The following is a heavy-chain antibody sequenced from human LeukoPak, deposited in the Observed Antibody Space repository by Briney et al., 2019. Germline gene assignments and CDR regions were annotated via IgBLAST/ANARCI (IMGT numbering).Heavy chain of an antibody. CDR3: ARGTGTTSGGAAY. D-gene: IGHD1-7*01. J-gene: IGHJ4*02. CDR1: GYTFTGYY. Sequence: ASVEVFCKASGYTFTGYYMHWVRQAPGQGLEWMGWINPNSGGTNYAQKFRGRVTMTRDTSISTAYMELSRLRSDDTAVYYCARGTGTTSGGAAYWGQGTLVTVSS. CDR2: INPNSGGT. V-gene: IGHV1-2*02.